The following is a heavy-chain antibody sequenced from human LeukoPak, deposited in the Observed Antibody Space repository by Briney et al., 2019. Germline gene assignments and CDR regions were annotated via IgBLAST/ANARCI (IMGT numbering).Heavy chain of an antibody. Sequence: PGGSLRLSCAASGFTFSSYWMHWVRQAPGKGLVWVSRVNSDGSSTTYADPVKGRFTISRDNAKNTLHLQMSSLRAEDTAVYYCARGPPNSGSYHTDWGQGTLVTVSS. CDR3: ARGPPNSGSYHTD. V-gene: IGHV3-74*01. J-gene: IGHJ4*02. D-gene: IGHD1-26*01. CDR2: VNSDGSST. CDR1: GFTFSSYW.